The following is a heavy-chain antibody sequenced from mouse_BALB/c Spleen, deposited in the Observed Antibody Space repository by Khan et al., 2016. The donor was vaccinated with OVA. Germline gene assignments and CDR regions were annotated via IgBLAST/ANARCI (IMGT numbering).Heavy chain of an antibody. CDR3: ARHWVGVMDY. J-gene: IGHJ4*01. CDR2: ISSGGTYT. Sequence: EVELVESGGDLVKPGGSLKLSCAASGFTFSTYGMSWVRQTPDKRLEWVATISSGGTYTYYPDSVKGRFTISRDNAKNTLYLQMTSLRSEDTAMYYCARHWVGVMDYWGQGISVTVSS. V-gene: IGHV5-6*01. CDR1: GFTFSTYG. D-gene: IGHD1-1*01.